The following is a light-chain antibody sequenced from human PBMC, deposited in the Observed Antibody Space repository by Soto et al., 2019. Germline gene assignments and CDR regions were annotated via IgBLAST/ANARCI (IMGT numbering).Light chain of an antibody. CDR2: DVS. Sequence: QSALTQPASVSGSPGQSITISCPGTSSDVGGYDYVSWYQHQPGKATQVMIYDVSSRPSGVSSRFSGSKSGNTASLTISGLQAEDEADYYCSSYTFSSYTRSTAYDFGTGTKVTVL. V-gene: IGLV2-14*03. J-gene: IGLJ1*01. CDR3: SSYTFSSYTRSTAYD. CDR1: SSDVGGYDY.